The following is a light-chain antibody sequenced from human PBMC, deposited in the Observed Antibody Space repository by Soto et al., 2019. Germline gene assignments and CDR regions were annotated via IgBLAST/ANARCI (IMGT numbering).Light chain of an antibody. V-gene: IGKV3-15*01. J-gene: IGKJ5*01. CDR2: GAS. Sequence: IVRKQVPAALCVSSGERATLSCMARQSVSSNLAWYQQKPGQAPRLLIYGASTRATGIPARFSGSGSGTDFTLTISSLGPEYFAVYCCQQRSNWPITFGQGTRLEI. CDR1: QSVSSN. CDR3: QQRSNWPIT.